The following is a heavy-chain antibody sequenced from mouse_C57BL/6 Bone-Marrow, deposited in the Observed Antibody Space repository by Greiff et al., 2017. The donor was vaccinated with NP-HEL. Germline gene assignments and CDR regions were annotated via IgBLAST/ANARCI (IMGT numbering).Heavy chain of an antibody. D-gene: IGHD2-1*01. Sequence: QVQLQQSGAELVKPGASVKLSCKASGYTFTSYGMHWVKQRPGQGLEWIGMIHPKSGSTNYNEKFKSKATLTADKSSSTAYMQLSSLTSEDSAVSYCASYCYYFDYWGQGTTLTVSS. CDR2: IHPKSGST. V-gene: IGHV1-64*01. J-gene: IGHJ2*01. CDR1: GYTFTSYG. CDR3: ASYCYYFDY.